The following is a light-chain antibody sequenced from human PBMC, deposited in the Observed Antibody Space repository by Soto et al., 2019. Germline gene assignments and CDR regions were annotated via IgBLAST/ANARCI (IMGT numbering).Light chain of an antibody. J-gene: IGKJ1*01. Sequence: DIQMTQFPSTLSASVGDRVTITCRASQSITNYLNWYQQKPGKAPKILIYAASSLQSGVPSRFSGSESGTDFTLSISSLQPEDFATYYCQQSYSTPWTFGQGTKVEIK. V-gene: IGKV1-39*01. CDR3: QQSYSTPWT. CDR2: AAS. CDR1: QSITNY.